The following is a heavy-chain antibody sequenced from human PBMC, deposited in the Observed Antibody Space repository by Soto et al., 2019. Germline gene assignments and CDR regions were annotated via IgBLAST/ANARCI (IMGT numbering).Heavy chain of an antibody. CDR3: ARGGAAAAAEYYYYGMDV. CDR2: INPNSGGT. CDR1: GYTFTGYY. Sequence: ASVKVSCKASGYTFTGYYMHWVRQAPGQGLEWMGWINPNSGGTNYAQKFQGWVTMTRDTSISTAYMELSRLRSDDTAVYYCARGGAAAAAEYYYYGMDVWGQGPTVTVSS. D-gene: IGHD6-13*01. J-gene: IGHJ6*02. V-gene: IGHV1-2*04.